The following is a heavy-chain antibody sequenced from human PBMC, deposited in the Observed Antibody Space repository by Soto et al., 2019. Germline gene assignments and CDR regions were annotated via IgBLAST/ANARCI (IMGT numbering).Heavy chain of an antibody. Sequence: GGSLRLSCAASVLTFSSFAMSWVRQAPEKGLEWVTGISGSGRSTFYADSVKGRFTISRDNSKNTLYLQMNSLKASDTAMYYCARRGHGGVDSWGQGTLVTVSS. CDR1: VLTFSSFA. CDR3: ARRGHGGVDS. D-gene: IGHD3-10*01. J-gene: IGHJ4*02. CDR2: ISGSGRST. V-gene: IGHV3-23*01.